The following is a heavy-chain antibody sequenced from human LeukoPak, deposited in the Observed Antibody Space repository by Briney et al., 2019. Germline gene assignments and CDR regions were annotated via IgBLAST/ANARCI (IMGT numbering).Heavy chain of an antibody. D-gene: IGHD4-17*01. CDR2: ISSSGNTI. CDR1: GLTFGRYS. V-gene: IGHV3-48*01. J-gene: IGHJ4*02. Sequence: GGSLRLSCAASGLTFGRYSMNWVRQAPGKGLEWVSYISSSGNTIYDADSVKGRFTISRDNAKNSLYLQMNSLRAEDTAVCYCASTDYDLSFDYWGQGTLVTVSS. CDR3: ASTDYDLSFDY.